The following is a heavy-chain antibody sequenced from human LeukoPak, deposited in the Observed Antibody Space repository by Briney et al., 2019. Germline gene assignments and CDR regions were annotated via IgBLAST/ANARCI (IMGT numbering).Heavy chain of an antibody. J-gene: IGHJ4*02. CDR3: ARGSLWLQLDY. V-gene: IGHV3-23*01. Sequence: GGSLRLSCAASGFTLSSYAMSWVRQAPGKGLEWVSAISGSGGSTYYADSVKGRFTISRDNSKNTLYLQMNSLRAEDTAVYYCARGSLWLQLDYWGQGTLVTVSS. CDR2: ISGSGGST. D-gene: IGHD5-24*01. CDR1: GFTLSSYA.